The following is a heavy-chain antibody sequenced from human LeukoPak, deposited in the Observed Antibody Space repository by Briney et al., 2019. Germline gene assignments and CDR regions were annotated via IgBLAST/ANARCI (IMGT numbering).Heavy chain of an antibody. D-gene: IGHD7-27*01. J-gene: IGHJ6*03. Sequence: AASVKVSCKASGGTFSSYAISWVRQAPGQGLEWMGGIIPIFGTANYAQKFQGRVTITTDESTSTAYMELSSLRSEDTAVYYCARVHLILGWARPYYYYMDVWGKGTTVTVSS. CDR1: GGTFSSYA. CDR3: ARVHLILGWARPYYYYMDV. CDR2: IIPIFGTA. V-gene: IGHV1-69*05.